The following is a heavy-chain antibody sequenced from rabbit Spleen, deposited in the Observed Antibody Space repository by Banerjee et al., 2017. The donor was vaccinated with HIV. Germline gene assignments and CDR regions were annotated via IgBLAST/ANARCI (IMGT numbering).Heavy chain of an antibody. D-gene: IGHD1-1*01. J-gene: IGHJ4*01. Sequence: QSLEESGGDLVKPGASLTLTCTASEFTISSSYFMCWVRQAPGKGPEWIGCIYAGSSGSTYYASWAKGRFTIAKTSAATVTLQVTSLTAAGTATYFCTRDDGSGHYIDGYINLWGPGTLVTVS. CDR1: EFTISSSYF. V-gene: IGHV1S40*01. CDR2: IYAGSSGST. CDR3: TRDDGSGHYIDGYINL.